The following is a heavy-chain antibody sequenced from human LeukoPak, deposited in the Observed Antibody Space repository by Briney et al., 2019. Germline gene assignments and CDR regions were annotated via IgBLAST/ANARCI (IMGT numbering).Heavy chain of an antibody. D-gene: IGHD5-18*01. Sequence: GASVKVSCKASGYTFTSYYMHWVRQAPGQGLEWMGIINPSGGASGGSTNYAQKFQGRVTMTRDTSTSTVYMELSSLRSEDTAVYYCATVGYSQFFDYWGQGTLVTVSS. CDR2: INPSGGASGGST. CDR3: ATVGYSQFFDY. J-gene: IGHJ4*02. V-gene: IGHV1-46*01. CDR1: GYTFTSYY.